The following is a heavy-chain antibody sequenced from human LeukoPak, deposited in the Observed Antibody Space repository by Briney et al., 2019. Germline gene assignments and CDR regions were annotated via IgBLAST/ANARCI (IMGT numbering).Heavy chain of an antibody. V-gene: IGHV3-69-1*01. Sequence: PGGSLRLSCAASGFTFSNYNMNWVRQAPGKGLEWVSIISSSSTMHYADSVKGRFTISRGNARNSLYLQMNSLRAEDTAVYYCARGSNTAQRLDLFDIWGQGTMVTVSS. D-gene: IGHD5-18*01. J-gene: IGHJ3*02. CDR3: ARGSNTAQRLDLFDI. CDR2: ISSSSTM. CDR1: GFTFSNYN.